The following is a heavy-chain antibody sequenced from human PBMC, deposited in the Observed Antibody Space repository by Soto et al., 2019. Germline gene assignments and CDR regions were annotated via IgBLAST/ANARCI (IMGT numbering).Heavy chain of an antibody. CDR3: ARNGTYSSALSQYSGMDV. D-gene: IGHD1-26*01. CDR2: IVPMLGTP. V-gene: IGHV1-69*01. CDR1: GGTFDNFI. J-gene: IGHJ6*02. Sequence: QVQLVQSGAEVKEPGSSVRVSCKASGGTFDNFIMNWVRQTPGRGLEWMGGIVPMLGTPTYAEKFTGRVTISATGSTSTMYMEVTSLRSEDTASYYCARNGTYSSALSQYSGMDVWGQGTTVTVSS.